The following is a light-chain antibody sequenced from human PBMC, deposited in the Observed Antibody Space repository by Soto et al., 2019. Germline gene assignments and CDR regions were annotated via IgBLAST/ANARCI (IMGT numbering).Light chain of an antibody. CDR2: DAL. CDR1: QIIGSS. V-gene: IGKV1-5*01. J-gene: IGKJ2*01. Sequence: DIQMTQSPSTRSASLGDRVTITCRASQIIGSSLAWYQHKPGKAPKLLIYDALTLQSGVPSRYSSSESGTEFTFTISSLQPGDSATYYCQQYYSYPYTFGQGTKLEI. CDR3: QQYYSYPYT.